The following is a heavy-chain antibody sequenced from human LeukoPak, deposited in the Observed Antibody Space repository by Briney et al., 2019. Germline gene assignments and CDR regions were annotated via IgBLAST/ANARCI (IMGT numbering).Heavy chain of an antibody. CDR3: ARDRGYCSGGSCYVRNWFDP. Sequence: PGGSLRLSCAASGFTFSSYGMHWVRQAPGKGLEWVAFIRYDGSNKYYADSVKGRFTISRDNSKNTLYLQMNSLRAEDTAVYYCARDRGYCSGGSCYVRNWFDPWGQGTLVTVSS. J-gene: IGHJ5*02. CDR1: GFTFSSYG. V-gene: IGHV3-30*02. D-gene: IGHD2-15*01. CDR2: IRYDGSNK.